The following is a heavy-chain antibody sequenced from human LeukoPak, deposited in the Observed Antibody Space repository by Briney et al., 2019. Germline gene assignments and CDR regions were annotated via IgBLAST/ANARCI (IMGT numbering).Heavy chain of an antibody. CDR1: GFTFSDYY. D-gene: IGHD6-19*01. Sequence: SGGSLRLSCAASGFTFSDYYMSWIRQAPGKGLEWVGYIYYSGSTNYNPSLKSRVTISIDTSKNQFSLKLSSVTAADTAVYYCARGTAVAGTWGQGTLVTVSS. CDR3: ARGTAVAGT. V-gene: IGHV4-59*01. CDR2: IYYSGST. J-gene: IGHJ5*02.